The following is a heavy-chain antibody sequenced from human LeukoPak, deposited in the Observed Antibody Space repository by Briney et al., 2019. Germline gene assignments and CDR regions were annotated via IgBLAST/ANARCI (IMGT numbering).Heavy chain of an antibody. CDR1: GGSFSGYY. J-gene: IGHJ4*02. Sequence: SETLSPTCAVYGGSFSGYYWSWIRQPPGKGLEWIGEINHSGSTNYNPSLKSRVTISVDTSKNQFSLKLSSVTAADTAVYYCARHGNYYGSGSYYWGQGTLVTVSS. CDR3: ARHGNYYGSGSYY. CDR2: INHSGST. D-gene: IGHD3-10*01. V-gene: IGHV4-34*01.